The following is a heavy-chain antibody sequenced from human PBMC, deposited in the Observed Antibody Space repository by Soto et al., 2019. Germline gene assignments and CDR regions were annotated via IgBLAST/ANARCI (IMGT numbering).Heavy chain of an antibody. Sequence: PSETLSLTCAVYAGSFSGYYWSWIRQPPGKGLEWIGEINHSGSTNYNPSLKSRVTISVDTSKNQFSLKLSSVTAADTAVYYCARGSLYHDTSGPYDFDLWGQGTLVTVSS. CDR1: AGSFSGYY. D-gene: IGHD2-15*01. J-gene: IGHJ4*02. CDR3: ARGSLYHDTSGPYDFDL. CDR2: INHSGST. V-gene: IGHV4-34*01.